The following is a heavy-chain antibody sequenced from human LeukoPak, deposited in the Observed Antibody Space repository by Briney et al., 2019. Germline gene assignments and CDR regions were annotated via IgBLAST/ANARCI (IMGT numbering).Heavy chain of an antibody. CDR1: GFTFSSYA. Sequence: GGSLRLSCAASGFTFSSYAMHWFRQAPGKGLEWVAVISYDGSNKYYADSVKGRFTISRDNSKNTLYLQMNSLRAEDTAVYYCAGDKRRTAAAGSGFDYWGPGNPGHRLL. J-gene: IGHJ4*02. CDR2: ISYDGSNK. D-gene: IGHD6-13*01. V-gene: IGHV3-30-3*01. CDR3: AGDKRRTAAAGSGFDY.